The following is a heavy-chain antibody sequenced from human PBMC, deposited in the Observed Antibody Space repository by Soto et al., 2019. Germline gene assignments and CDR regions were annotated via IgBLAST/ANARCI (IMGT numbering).Heavy chain of an antibody. Sequence: GGSPRLSFAAPEFTFSDAPIHWVRQASGKGLEWVGHIRSKGDSYATAYAASVKGRFTISRDDSKDTAYLQMDSLETEDTAVNFCARQTSSCQDHWGLGTLVTVSS. D-gene: IGHD6-13*01. CDR1: EFTFSDAP. J-gene: IGHJ4*02. CDR2: IRSKGDSYAT. V-gene: IGHV3-73*01. CDR3: ARQTSSCQDH.